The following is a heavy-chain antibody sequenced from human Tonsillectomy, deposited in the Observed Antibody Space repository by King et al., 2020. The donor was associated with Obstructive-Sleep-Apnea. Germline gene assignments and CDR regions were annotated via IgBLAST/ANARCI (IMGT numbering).Heavy chain of an antibody. J-gene: IGHJ4*02. Sequence: VQLVESGGGVVQPGRSLRLSCAASGFTFSSYAMHWVRQAPVKGLEWVTIISYEGSNKYYADSVKGRFTISRDHSKNTLYLQMHSLRAEDTAVYYCARGPQLLWFGELLVDYWGQGTLVTVSS. V-gene: IGHV3-30-3*01. D-gene: IGHD3-10*01. CDR1: GFTFSSYA. CDR2: ISYEGSNK. CDR3: ARGPQLLWFGELLVDY.